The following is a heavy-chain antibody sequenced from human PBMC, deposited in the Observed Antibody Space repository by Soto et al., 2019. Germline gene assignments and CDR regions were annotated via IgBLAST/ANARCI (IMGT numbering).Heavy chain of an antibody. CDR2: INHSGNT. J-gene: IGHJ5*02. V-gene: IGHV4-34*01. D-gene: IGHD2-21*01. CDR3: ARVVVGPTNYFDP. Sequence: SETLSLTCGVNGGSFNAYYWSWIRQPPGKGLEWIGEINHSGNTNYNSALKSRVTISVDTSKNRFSLNLTSVTAADSAVYYCARVVVGPTNYFDPWGQGTLVTVSS. CDR1: GGSFNAYY.